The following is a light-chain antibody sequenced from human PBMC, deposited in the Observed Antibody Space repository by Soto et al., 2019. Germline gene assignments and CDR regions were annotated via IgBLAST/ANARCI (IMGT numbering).Light chain of an antibody. V-gene: IGKV3-20*01. Sequence: EIVLTQSPGTLSFSPGERATLSCRASQSVSSSYLAWYQQKHGQAPRLLIYGASSRATGSPDRFSGSWSGTDFTLTISIREPEDFAVYYCQQYRSSRPYTFGPGNKVDIK. CDR2: GAS. CDR1: QSVSSSY. CDR3: QQYRSSRPYT. J-gene: IGKJ3*01.